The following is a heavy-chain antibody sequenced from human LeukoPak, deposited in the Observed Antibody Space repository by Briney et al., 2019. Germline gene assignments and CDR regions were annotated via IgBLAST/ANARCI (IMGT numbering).Heavy chain of an antibody. D-gene: IGHD6-13*01. CDR2: ISYDGSNK. J-gene: IGHJ4*02. CDR1: GFTFSSYA. V-gene: IGHV3-30-3*01. CDR3: ARESGRGSWYDIDY. Sequence: GRSLRLSCAASGFTFSSYAMHWVRQAPGKGLEWVAVISYDGSNKYYADSVKGRFTISRDNSKNTLYLQMNSLRAEDTAVYYCARESGRGSWYDIDYWGQGTLVTVSS.